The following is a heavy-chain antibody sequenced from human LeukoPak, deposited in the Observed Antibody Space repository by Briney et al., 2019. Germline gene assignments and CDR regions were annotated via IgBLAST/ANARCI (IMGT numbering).Heavy chain of an antibody. D-gene: IGHD4-17*01. V-gene: IGHV6-1*01. Sequence: SQTLSLTCAISGDSVSSNSAARNWIRQSPSRGLEWLGRTYYRSKWYNDYAVSVKSRITINPDTSKNQFSLQLNSVTPEDTAVYYCAREPDYGDYLSGALDIWGQGTMVTVSS. J-gene: IGHJ3*02. CDR3: AREPDYGDYLSGALDI. CDR1: GDSVSSNSAA. CDR2: TYYRSKWYN.